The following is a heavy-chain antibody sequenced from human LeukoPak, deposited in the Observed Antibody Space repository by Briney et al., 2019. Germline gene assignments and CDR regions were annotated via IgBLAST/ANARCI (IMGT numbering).Heavy chain of an antibody. D-gene: IGHD1-14*01. CDR3: ARSALPDDAFDI. CDR2: MNPNSGNT. J-gene: IGHJ3*02. V-gene: IGHV1-8*01. Sequence: ASVKVSCKASGYTFTSYDINWVRQATGQGLAWMGWMNPNSGNTGYAQKFQGRVTMTRNTSISTAYMELSSLRSEDTAVYYCARSALPDDAFDIWGQGTMVTVSS. CDR1: GYTFTSYD.